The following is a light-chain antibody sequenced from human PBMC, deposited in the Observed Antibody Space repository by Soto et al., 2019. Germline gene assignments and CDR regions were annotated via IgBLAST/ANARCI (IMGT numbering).Light chain of an antibody. J-gene: IGLJ1*01. CDR1: SSVVGRYDY. V-gene: IGLV2-11*01. Sequence: QSALTQPRSVSGSPGQSVTISCTGTSSVVGRYDYVSWYQQYPGEAPKLIIYDVTGRPSGVPDRFSGSKSGNTASLTISGLRAEDEAAYSCCSFAGSYSYVFGSGTKVTVL. CDR2: DVT. CDR3: CSFAGSYSYV.